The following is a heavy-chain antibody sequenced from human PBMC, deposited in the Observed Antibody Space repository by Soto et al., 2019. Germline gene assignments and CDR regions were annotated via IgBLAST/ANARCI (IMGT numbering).Heavy chain of an antibody. J-gene: IGHJ3*02. CDR3: AGGGGVGVAGSAAFDM. Sequence: QLHLVQSGAVVKKPGASVTVSCSASGYPVTAYYMHWVRQAPGRGLEWMGGINPATGAAKYTQTFQGRVTMTRDPSTGTVFMELGGLTSGDTAVFYFAGGGGVGVAGSAAFDMWGQGTLVTVSS. V-gene: IGHV1-2*02. D-gene: IGHD3-3*01. CDR2: INPATGAA. CDR1: GYPVTAYY.